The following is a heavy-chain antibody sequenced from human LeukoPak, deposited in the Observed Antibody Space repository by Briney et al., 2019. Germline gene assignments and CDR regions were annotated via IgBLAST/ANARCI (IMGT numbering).Heavy chain of an antibody. V-gene: IGHV3-7*01. CDR2: IKQDGTGK. D-gene: IGHD1-26*01. CDR1: GFTFSSYW. CDR3: ARVGSEVDAFDI. J-gene: IGHJ3*02. Sequence: PGGSLRLSCAASGFTFSSYWMNWVRQAPGKGLEWVANIKQDGTGKYYVDSVKGRFTISRDNAKSSLYLQMNSLRAEDTAVYYCARVGSEVDAFDIWGQGTMVTVSS.